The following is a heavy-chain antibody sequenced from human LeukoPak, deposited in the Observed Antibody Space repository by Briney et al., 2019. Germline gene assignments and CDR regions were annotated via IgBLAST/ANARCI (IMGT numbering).Heavy chain of an antibody. Sequence: SETLSLTCTVSGYSITSGYYWGWIRQPRGKGLEWIGTIYYSGSTYYNPCLTSRVTISVDTSKNQFSLKLSSVTAADTAVYYCARHKDYYSSYMDDWGKGTTVTISS. J-gene: IGHJ6*03. CDR2: IYYSGST. V-gene: IGHV4-38-2*02. CDR3: ARHKDYYSSYMDD. CDR1: GYSITSGYY.